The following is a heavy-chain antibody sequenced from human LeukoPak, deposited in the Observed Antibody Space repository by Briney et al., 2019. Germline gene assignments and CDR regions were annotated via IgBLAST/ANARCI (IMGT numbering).Heavy chain of an antibody. D-gene: IGHD4-17*01. CDR3: ARLKLKSDGDYEGYPIDDY. CDR2: ISSSSSYI. Sequence: PGGSLRLSCAASGFTFSSYSMNWVRQAPGKGLEWVSSISSSSSYIYYADSVKGRFTISRDNAKNSLYLQMNSLRAEDTAVYYCARLKLKSDGDYEGYPIDDYWGQGTLVTVSS. V-gene: IGHV3-21*01. J-gene: IGHJ4*02. CDR1: GFTFSSYS.